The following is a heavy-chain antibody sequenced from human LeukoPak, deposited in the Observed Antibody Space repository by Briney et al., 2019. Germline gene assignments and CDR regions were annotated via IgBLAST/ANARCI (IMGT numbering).Heavy chain of an antibody. CDR2: INTNTGNP. CDR1: GYTFTSYA. J-gene: IGHJ6*03. Sequence: ASVKVSCKASGYTFTSYAMNWVRQAPGQGLEWMGWINTNTGNPTYAQGFTGRFVFSLDTSVSTAYLQISSLKAEDTAVYYCARDVVVPAAIRSPYYYYYYMDVWGKGTTVTVSS. D-gene: IGHD2-2*01. CDR3: ARDVVVPAAIRSPYYYYYYMDV. V-gene: IGHV7-4-1*02.